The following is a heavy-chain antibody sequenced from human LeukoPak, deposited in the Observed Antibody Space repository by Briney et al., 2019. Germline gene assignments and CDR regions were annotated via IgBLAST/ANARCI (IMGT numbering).Heavy chain of an antibody. Sequence: SQTLSLTCTVSGGSISSGSYYWSWIRQPAGKGLEWIGRIYTSGSTNYNPSLKSQVTISVDTSKNQFSLKLSSVTAADTAVYYCARGYYYDSSGPPFDYWGQGTLVTVSS. V-gene: IGHV4-61*02. D-gene: IGHD3-22*01. CDR1: GGSISSGSYY. CDR3: ARGYYYDSSGPPFDY. CDR2: IYTSGST. J-gene: IGHJ4*02.